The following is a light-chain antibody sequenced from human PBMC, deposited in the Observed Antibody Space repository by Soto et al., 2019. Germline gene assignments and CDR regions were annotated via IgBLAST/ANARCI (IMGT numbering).Light chain of an antibody. Sequence: QSVLTQPASVSGSAGQSITISCTGTNSDVGDYRSVSWYQQHPGKAPKLVIYDVSNRPSGVSYRFSGSKSGNTASLTISGLQAEDEADYYCSSYTSTSTQVFGTGTKVTVL. V-gene: IGLV2-14*03. CDR3: SSYTSTSTQV. CDR1: NSDVGDYRS. CDR2: DVS. J-gene: IGLJ1*01.